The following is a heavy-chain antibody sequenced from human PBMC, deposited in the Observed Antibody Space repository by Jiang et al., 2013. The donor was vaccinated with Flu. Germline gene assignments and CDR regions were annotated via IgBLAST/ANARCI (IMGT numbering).Heavy chain of an antibody. CDR1: GGTFSSYA. V-gene: IGHV1-69*04. J-gene: IGHJ4*02. D-gene: IGHD4-23*01. CDR3: ARGGYGGNAADY. CDR2: IIPILGIA. Sequence: GAEVKKPGSSVKVSCKASGGTFSSYAISWVRQAPGQGLEWMGRIIPILGIANYAQKFQGRVTITADKSTSTAYMELSSLRSEDTAVYYCARGGYGGNAADYWGQGTLVTVSS.